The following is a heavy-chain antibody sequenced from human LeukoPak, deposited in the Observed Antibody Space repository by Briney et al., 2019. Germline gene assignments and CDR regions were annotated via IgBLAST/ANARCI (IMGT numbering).Heavy chain of an antibody. Sequence: GGSLRLSCAASGFTFSSYSMNWVRQAPGKGLEWVSSISSSSSYIYYADSVKGRFTISRDNAKNSLYLQMNSLRAEDTAVYYCAIEENDVRGWFDPWGQGTLVTVSS. J-gene: IGHJ5*02. CDR3: AIEENDVRGWFDP. V-gene: IGHV3-21*01. D-gene: IGHD1-1*01. CDR2: ISSSSSYI. CDR1: GFTFSSYS.